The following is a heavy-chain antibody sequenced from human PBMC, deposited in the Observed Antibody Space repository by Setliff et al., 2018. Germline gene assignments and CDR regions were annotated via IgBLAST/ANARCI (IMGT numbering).Heavy chain of an antibody. CDR1: GYTFTNYG. D-gene: IGHD4-17*01. CDR3: ARAGDAATNRKGVFEF. Sequence: ASVKVSCKTSGYTFTNYGITWVRQAPGQGLEWMGIVNPGGLTSSSTQKFEGRVTMTRDTSTSTVYMELNSLTSDDTAVYYCARAGDAATNRKGVFEFWGQGTLVTVS. CDR2: VNPGGLTS. J-gene: IGHJ4*02. V-gene: IGHV1-46*01.